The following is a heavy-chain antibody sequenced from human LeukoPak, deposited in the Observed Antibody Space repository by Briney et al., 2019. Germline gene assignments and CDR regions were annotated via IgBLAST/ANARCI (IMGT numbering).Heavy chain of an antibody. CDR2: ISGSGGST. Sequence: GGSLRLSCAASGFTFSSYAMSWVRQAPGKGLEWVSAISGSGGSTYYADTVKGRFTISRDNSKNTLYLQMNSLRAEDTAVYYCAKDYDFWSGYPFDYWGQGTLVTVSS. CDR3: AKDYDFWSGYPFDY. D-gene: IGHD3-3*01. V-gene: IGHV3-23*01. J-gene: IGHJ4*02. CDR1: GFTFSSYA.